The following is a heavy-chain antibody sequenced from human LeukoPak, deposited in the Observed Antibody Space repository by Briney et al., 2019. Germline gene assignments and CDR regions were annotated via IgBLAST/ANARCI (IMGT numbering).Heavy chain of an antibody. CDR3: ARGPGLHYYGSGTYLKRIERPLDY. CDR2: INHSRST. V-gene: IGHV4-34*01. Sequence: SETLSLTCAVYGGSFSGYYWSWIRQSPGKGLEWIGEINHSRSTKYNPSLKSRVTISVDTSKNQFSLKLSSVTAADTAVYYCARGPGLHYYGSGTYLKRIERPLDYWGQGTLVTVSS. D-gene: IGHD3-10*01. J-gene: IGHJ4*02. CDR1: GGSFSGYY.